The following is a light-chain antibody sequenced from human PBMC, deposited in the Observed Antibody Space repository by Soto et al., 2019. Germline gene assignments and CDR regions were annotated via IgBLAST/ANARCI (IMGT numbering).Light chain of an antibody. V-gene: IGKV2-30*01. CDR1: QSLVYSDGNTY. CDR2: KVS. CDR3: MQGTHWPPYS. J-gene: IGKJ2*03. Sequence: VVLTQSPLSLPVTLGQPASISCRSSQSLVYSDGNTYLNWFQQRPGQSQRRLIYKVSDRDSGVPDRFSGSGSGTDFTLKISRVEAEDVGIYYCMQGTHWPPYSFGQGTKLEIK.